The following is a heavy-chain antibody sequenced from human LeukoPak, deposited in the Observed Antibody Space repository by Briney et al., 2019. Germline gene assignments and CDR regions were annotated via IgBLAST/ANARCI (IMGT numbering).Heavy chain of an antibody. J-gene: IGHJ4*02. V-gene: IGHV1-3*03. CDR2: INTGNGNT. CDR1: GYTFTSYA. CDR3: ARDRGPYSSSWDY. Sequence: ASVKVSCKASGYTFTSYAMHWVRQAPGQRLEWMGWINTGNGNTKYSQEFQGRVTITRDTSANTAYMELSSLRSEDMAVYYCARDRGPYSSSWDYWGQGTLVTVSS. D-gene: IGHD6-13*01.